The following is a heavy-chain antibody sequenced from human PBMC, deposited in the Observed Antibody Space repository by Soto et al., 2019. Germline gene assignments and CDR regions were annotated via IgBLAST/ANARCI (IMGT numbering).Heavy chain of an antibody. V-gene: IGHV2-70*04. CDR3: ARAFYGMDV. CDR2: IDWEDTK. Sequence: SGPTLVNPTQTLTLTCTVSGFSLSGSGMRVTWIRQPPGKALEWLARIDWEDTKLYSTSLKTRLTISKDTSKNQVVLTMTNVDPADTGTYYCARAFYGMDVWGQGTTVTVSS. J-gene: IGHJ6*02. CDR1: GFSLSGSGMR.